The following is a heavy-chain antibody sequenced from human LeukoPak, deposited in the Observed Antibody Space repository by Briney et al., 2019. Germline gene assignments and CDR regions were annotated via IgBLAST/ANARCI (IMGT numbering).Heavy chain of an antibody. V-gene: IGHV3-21*01. CDR1: GFTFSDYR. CDR2: ISTWSNYI. D-gene: IGHD3-10*01. J-gene: IGHJ4*02. Sequence: GGSLRLSCAASGFTFSDYRMNWVRQAPEKGLEWVSSISTWSNYIYYADSVKGRFTVSRDKDKNSLSLQMNSLRAEDTAVYYCARGYYYGSGSYFDYWGQGTLVSVSS. CDR3: ARGYYYGSGSYFDY.